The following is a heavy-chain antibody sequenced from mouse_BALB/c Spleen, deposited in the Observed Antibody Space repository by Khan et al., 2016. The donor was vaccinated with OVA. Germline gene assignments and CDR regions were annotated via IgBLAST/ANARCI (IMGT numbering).Heavy chain of an antibody. V-gene: IGHV1S22*01. CDR3: TRWSYFAMDY. CDR2: IYPGSGST. CDR1: GYTFTSYW. J-gene: IGHJ4*01. Sequence: LQQSGSELVRPGASVKLSCKASGYTFTSYWMHWVKQRPGQGLEWIGNIYPGSGSTKYDEKFKSKATLTVDTSYRTAYMQLSSLTPEDSAVYYCTRWSYFAMDYWGQGTSVTVSS.